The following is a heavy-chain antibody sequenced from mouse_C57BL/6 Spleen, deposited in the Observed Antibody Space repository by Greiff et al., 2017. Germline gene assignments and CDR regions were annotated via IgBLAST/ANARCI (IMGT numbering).Heavy chain of an antibody. J-gene: IGHJ4*01. CDR3: AREDGYGAMDY. D-gene: IGHD2-2*01. CDR1: GYSITSGYF. Sequence: ESGPGLVKPSQSLSLSCSVTGYSITSGYFWNWIRQFPGNQLEWMGFISYDGSNNYNPSLKNRISITRDTSENQFFLKLNSVTTEDTATYYCAREDGYGAMDYWGQGTSVTVSS. CDR2: ISYDGSN. V-gene: IGHV3-6*01.